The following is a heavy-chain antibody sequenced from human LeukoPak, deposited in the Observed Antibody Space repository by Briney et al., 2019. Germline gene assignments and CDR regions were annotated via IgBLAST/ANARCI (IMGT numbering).Heavy chain of an antibody. CDR3: ARDLSSTPNWELGF. Sequence: GAAVKVSCKASGYTFIHYFIHWVRQAPGQGLEWMGRINSNSGGTEYAQKFQGRVTMTRDTSITTVYMELSSLTSDDTAVYYCARDLSSTPNWELGFWGQGTLVTVSS. CDR1: GYTFIHYF. V-gene: IGHV1-2*06. CDR2: INSNSGGT. D-gene: IGHD7-27*01. J-gene: IGHJ4*02.